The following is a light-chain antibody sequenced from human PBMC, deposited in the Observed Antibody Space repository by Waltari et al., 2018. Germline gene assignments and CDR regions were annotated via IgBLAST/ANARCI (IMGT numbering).Light chain of an antibody. J-gene: IGKJ2*03. CDR3: MQGTNWPQS. CDR1: QSLVYSDGNIY. CDR2: KVS. V-gene: IGKV2-30*01. Sequence: DVVMTQSPLSLPVTLGQPASISCRSSQSLVYSDGNIYLNWFQQRPGQSPRRLIYKVSRADSGVPDRFSGSGSGTDFTLRISRVEAEDVGLYFCMQGTNWPQSFGQGTKLEIK.